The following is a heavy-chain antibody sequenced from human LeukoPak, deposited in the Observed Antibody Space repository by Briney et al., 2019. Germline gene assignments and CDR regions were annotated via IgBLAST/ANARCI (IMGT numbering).Heavy chain of an antibody. CDR2: INAGNGNT. V-gene: IGHV1-3*03. D-gene: IGHD5-12*01. J-gene: IGHJ4*02. CDR3: ARGSGYDIFFDY. CDR1: GYTFTSYA. Sequence: GESLKISCKASGYTFTSYAMHWVRQAPGQRLEWMGWINAGNGNTKYSQEFQGRVTITRDTSASTAYMELSSLRSEDMAVYYCARGSGYDIFFDYWGQGTLVTVSS.